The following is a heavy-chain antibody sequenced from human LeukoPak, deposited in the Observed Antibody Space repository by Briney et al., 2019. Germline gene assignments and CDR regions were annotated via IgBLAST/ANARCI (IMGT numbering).Heavy chain of an antibody. CDR3: ARAYYGDYSNWFDP. D-gene: IGHD4-17*01. Sequence: SETLSLTCTVSGGSISSSSFYWGWIRQPPGKGLEWIGSLYYSGSTYYNPSLKSRVTISVDTSKNQFSLKLSSVTAADTAVYFCARAYYGDYSNWFDPWGQGTLVTVSS. CDR2: LYYSGST. J-gene: IGHJ5*02. CDR1: GGSISSSSFY. V-gene: IGHV4-39*01.